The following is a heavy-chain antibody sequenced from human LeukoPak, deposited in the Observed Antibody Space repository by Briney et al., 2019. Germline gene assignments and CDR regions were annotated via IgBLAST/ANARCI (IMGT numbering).Heavy chain of an antibody. D-gene: IGHD3-22*01. CDR1: GYTFTSYG. CDR3: ARERGSGYDDAFDI. V-gene: IGHV1-18*01. J-gene: IGHJ3*02. Sequence: ASVKVSCKASGYTFTSYGISWVRQAPGQGLEWMGWISAYNGNTSYAQKFQGRVTMTRDMSTSTVYMELSSLRSEDTAVYYCARERGSGYDDAFDIWGQGTMVTVSS. CDR2: ISAYNGNT.